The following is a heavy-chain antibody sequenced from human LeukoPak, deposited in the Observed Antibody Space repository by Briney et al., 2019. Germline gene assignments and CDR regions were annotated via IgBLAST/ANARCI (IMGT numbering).Heavy chain of an antibody. CDR1: GYSFTSYW. D-gene: IGHD3-10*01. CDR2: IYPGDSDT. CDR3: ARRPLWFGELFDAFDI. V-gene: IGHV5-51*01. Sequence: GESLKISCKGSGYSFTSYWIGWVRQMPGKGLEWMGIIYPGDSDTRYSPSFQGQVTISADKSISTAYLQWSSLKASDTAMYYCARRPLWFGELFDAFDIWGQGTMVTVSS. J-gene: IGHJ3*02.